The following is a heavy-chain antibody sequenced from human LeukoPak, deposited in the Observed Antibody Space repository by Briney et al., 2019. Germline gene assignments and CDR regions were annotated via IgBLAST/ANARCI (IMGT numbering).Heavy chain of an antibody. V-gene: IGHV1-18*01. Sequence: ASVKVSCKASGYTFTSYGISWVRQAPGQGLEWMGWISAYNGYTNYAQKLQGRVAMTTDTSTSTAYMERRSLRSDDTAVYYCARHYCSGGSCYSIFDYWGQGTLVTVSS. CDR1: GYTFTSYG. CDR3: ARHYCSGGSCYSIFDY. D-gene: IGHD2-15*01. CDR2: ISAYNGYT. J-gene: IGHJ4*02.